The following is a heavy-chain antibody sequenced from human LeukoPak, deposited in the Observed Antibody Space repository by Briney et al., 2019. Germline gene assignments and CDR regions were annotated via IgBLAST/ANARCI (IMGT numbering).Heavy chain of an antibody. CDR3: ARGLCSGGSCYEEDAFDI. D-gene: IGHD2-15*01. J-gene: IGHJ3*02. V-gene: IGHV1-8*01. CDR1: GHTFSSYD. Sequence: ASVKVSCKASGHTFSSYDINWVRQATGQGLEWMGWMNPNSGNTGYAQKFQGRVTMTRHTSISTAYMELSSLRSEDTAVYYCARGLCSGGSCYEEDAFDIWGQGTKVTVSS. CDR2: MNPNSGNT.